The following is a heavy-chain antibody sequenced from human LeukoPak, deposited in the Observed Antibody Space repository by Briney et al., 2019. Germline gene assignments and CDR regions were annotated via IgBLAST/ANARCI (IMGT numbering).Heavy chain of an antibody. Sequence: SVKVSCKASGGTFSSYAISWVRQAPGQGLEWMGGIIPIFGTANYAQKFQGRVTITADESTSTAYMELSSLRSEDTAVYYCARGDTIFGVVAWLDPWGQGTLVTVSS. CDR2: IIPIFGTA. V-gene: IGHV1-69*13. CDR1: GGTFSSYA. D-gene: IGHD3-3*01. J-gene: IGHJ5*02. CDR3: ARGDTIFGVVAWLDP.